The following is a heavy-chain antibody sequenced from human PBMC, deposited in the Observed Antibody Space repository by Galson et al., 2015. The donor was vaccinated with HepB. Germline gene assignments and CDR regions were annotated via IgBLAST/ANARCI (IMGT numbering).Heavy chain of an antibody. CDR2: MNPNSGNT. CDR1: GYTFTRYD. CDR3: ARAVAAITPGFDY. J-gene: IGHJ4*02. D-gene: IGHD2-15*01. Sequence: SVKVSCKASGYTFTRYDINWVRQATGQGLEWMGWMNPNSGNTGYAQKFQGRVTMTRNTSISTAYMELSSLRSEDTAVYYCARAVAAITPGFDYWGQGTLVTVSS. V-gene: IGHV1-8*01.